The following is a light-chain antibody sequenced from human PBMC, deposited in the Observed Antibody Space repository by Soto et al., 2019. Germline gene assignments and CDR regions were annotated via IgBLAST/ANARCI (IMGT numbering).Light chain of an antibody. V-gene: IGLV2-14*01. J-gene: IGLJ2*01. CDR3: SSYTTTSTVI. Sequence: QSVLTQPASVSGSPGQSITISCIGTSSDVGRYNYVSWYQLHPGKAPKLLIFDVSYRPSGVSNRFSGSKSGNTASLTISGLQAEDEADYYCSSYTTTSTVIFGGGTKLTVL. CDR1: SSDVGRYNY. CDR2: DVS.